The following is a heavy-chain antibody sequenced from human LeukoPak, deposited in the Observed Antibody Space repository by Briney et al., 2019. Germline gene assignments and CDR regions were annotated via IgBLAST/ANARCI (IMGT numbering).Heavy chain of an antibody. D-gene: IGHD6-19*01. CDR3: AKDQVAVATFDY. V-gene: IGHV3-23*01. CDR1: RFTFSSYA. Sequence: PGGSLRLSCAASRFTFSSYAMNWVRQAPGKGLEWVSGISDSGDSTYYTDSVKGRLTISRDNSKNTLYLQMNSLRAEDTAVYYCAKDQVAVATFDYWGQGTLVTVSS. CDR2: ISDSGDST. J-gene: IGHJ4*02.